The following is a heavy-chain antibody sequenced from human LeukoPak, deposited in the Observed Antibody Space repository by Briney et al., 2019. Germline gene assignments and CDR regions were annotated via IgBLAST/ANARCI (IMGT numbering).Heavy chain of an antibody. CDR1: GFTFSGFA. D-gene: IGHD4-11*01. Sequence: GGSLRLSCAASGFTFSGFAMSWVRQAPGKGLEWVSGISGSGGSTYYADSVKGRFTISRDNSRNTLYLQMNSLRAEDTAVYYCATHNLYSDYRFDQWGQGTLVTVSS. J-gene: IGHJ4*02. V-gene: IGHV3-23*01. CDR2: ISGSGGST. CDR3: ATHNLYSDYRFDQ.